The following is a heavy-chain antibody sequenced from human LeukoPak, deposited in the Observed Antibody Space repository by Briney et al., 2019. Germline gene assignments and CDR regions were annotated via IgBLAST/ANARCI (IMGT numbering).Heavy chain of an antibody. D-gene: IGHD3-22*01. V-gene: IGHV1-46*01. CDR2: INPSGGST. Sequence: ASVKVSCKASGYTFTSYYMHWVRQAPGQGLEWMGIINPSGGSTSYAQKFQGRVTMTRDMSTSTVYMELSSLRSEDTAVYYCARHYDSSGEISDYFDYWGQGTLVTVSS. J-gene: IGHJ4*02. CDR1: GYTFTSYY. CDR3: ARHYDSSGEISDYFDY.